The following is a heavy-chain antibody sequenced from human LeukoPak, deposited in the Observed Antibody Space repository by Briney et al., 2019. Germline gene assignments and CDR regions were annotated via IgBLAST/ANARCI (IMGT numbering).Heavy chain of an antibody. D-gene: IGHD6-6*01. V-gene: IGHV3-7*03. Sequence: GGSLRLSCAAFGFTFSKYWMTWVRQAPGKGLEWVANIKQDGSEKYYVDSVKGRFTISRDNAKSSLSLQMNSLRAEDTAVYYCASGLEYWGRGTLVSVSS. CDR3: ASGLEY. CDR2: IKQDGSEK. CDR1: GFTFSKYW. J-gene: IGHJ4*02.